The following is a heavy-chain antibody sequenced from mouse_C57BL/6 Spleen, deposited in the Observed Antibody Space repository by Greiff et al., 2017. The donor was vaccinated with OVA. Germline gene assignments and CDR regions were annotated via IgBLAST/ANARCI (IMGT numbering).Heavy chain of an antibody. J-gene: IGHJ2*01. V-gene: IGHV1-61*01. CDR1: GYTFTSYW. CDR2: IYPSDSET. CDR3: ARETGYFDY. Sequence: QVQLQQPGAELVRPGSSVKLSCKASGYTFTSYWMDWVKQRPGQGLEWIGNIYPSDSETHYTQKFKDKATLTVDKSSSTAYMQLSSLTSEDSAVYYCARETGYFDYWGKGTTLTVSS.